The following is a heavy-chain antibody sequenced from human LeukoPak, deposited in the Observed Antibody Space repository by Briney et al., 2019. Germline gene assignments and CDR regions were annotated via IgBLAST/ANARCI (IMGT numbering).Heavy chain of an antibody. J-gene: IGHJ4*02. D-gene: IGHD4-11*01. CDR2: INPYRGNT. Sequence: ASVKVSCKASGYISSNDYIHWVRQAPGQGLEWMGTINPYRGNTGYAQNFHGRVSMTRDTSTSTVYMDLGSLRSEDTAIYYCAREVVETTSQAFDSWGRGTLVTVSS. V-gene: IGHV1-46*01. CDR3: AREVVETTSQAFDS. CDR1: GYISSNDY.